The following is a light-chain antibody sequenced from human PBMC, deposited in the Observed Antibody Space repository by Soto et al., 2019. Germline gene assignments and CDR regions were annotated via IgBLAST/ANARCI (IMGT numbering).Light chain of an antibody. J-gene: IGKJ3*01. CDR1: QSLNRNY. CDR3: QRYGLSPPFS. CDR2: ATS. Sequence: EIVLTQSPGTLALSPGDRASLSCRASQSLNRNYVAWYQQKVGQAPRLLIYATSGKATGIPDRFRGRGSGKDFNLTIARMEPEDFAVYYCQRYGLSPPFSFGPGTKVEIK. V-gene: IGKV3-20*01.